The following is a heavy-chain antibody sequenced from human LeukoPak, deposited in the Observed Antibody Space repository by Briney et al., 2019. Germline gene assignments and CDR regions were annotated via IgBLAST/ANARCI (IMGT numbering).Heavy chain of an antibody. CDR3: ARFGIAAAVDY. Sequence: PSETLSLTCTVSGGSISSYYWSWIRQPPGKGLERIWYIYCSGSTNYNPSLKSRVTISVATSKNQFSLKLSSVTAADTAVYYCARFGIAAAVDYWGQGTLVTVSS. D-gene: IGHD6-13*01. CDR1: GGSISSYY. J-gene: IGHJ4*02. CDR2: IYCSGST. V-gene: IGHV4-59*01.